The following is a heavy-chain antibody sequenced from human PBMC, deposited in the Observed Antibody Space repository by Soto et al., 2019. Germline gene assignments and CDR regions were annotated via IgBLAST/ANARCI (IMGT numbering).Heavy chain of an antibody. V-gene: IGHV3-49*04. CDR2: IRSKAYGGTT. Sequence: PGGSLRLSCTASGFTFGDYAMSWVRQAPGKGLEWVGFIRSKAYGGTTEYAASVKGRFTISRDDSKSIAYLQMNSLKTEDTAVYYCTRVVYAHPPGPYYYYYGMDVWGQGTTVTVSS. CDR1: GFTFGDYA. J-gene: IGHJ6*02. D-gene: IGHD2-8*01. CDR3: TRVVYAHPPGPYYYYYGMDV.